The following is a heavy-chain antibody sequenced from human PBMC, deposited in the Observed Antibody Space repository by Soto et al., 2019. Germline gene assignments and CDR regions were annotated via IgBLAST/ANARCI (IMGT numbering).Heavy chain of an antibody. V-gene: IGHV5-51*01. D-gene: IGHD6-19*01. J-gene: IGHJ4*02. Sequence: PGESLKISCKGSGYSFTSYWIGWVRQMPGKGLEWMGIIYPGDSDTISSPSFQGQVTISADKSISTAYLQWSSLKASDTAMYYCARLTGYSSGWYGGFDYWGQGTLVTVSS. CDR1: GYSFTSYW. CDR2: IYPGDSDT. CDR3: ARLTGYSSGWYGGFDY.